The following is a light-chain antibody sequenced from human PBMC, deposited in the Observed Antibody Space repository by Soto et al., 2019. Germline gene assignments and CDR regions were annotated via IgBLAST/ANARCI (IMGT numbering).Light chain of an antibody. CDR3: QQYNTYSKT. CDR1: QSISNW. CDR2: DAS. J-gene: IGKJ1*01. Sequence: DIQMTQSPSTLSASVGDRLIITCRASQSISNWLAWYQQRPGKAPKLLIFDASSLEGGVPSRFSGSGSGTEFNLTISRLQPDDFATYYCQQYNTYSKTFGQGTKVDIK. V-gene: IGKV1-5*01.